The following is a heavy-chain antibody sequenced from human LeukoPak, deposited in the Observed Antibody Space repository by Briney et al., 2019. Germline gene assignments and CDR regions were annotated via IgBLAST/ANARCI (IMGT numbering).Heavy chain of an antibody. V-gene: IGHV4-34*01. Sequence: SETLSLTCAVYGGSFSGYYWSWIRQPPGKGLEWIGEINHSGSTNYNPSLKSRVIISVDTSKNQFSLKLSSVTAADTAVYYCARGAVQQQLENWFDPWGQGTLVTVSS. D-gene: IGHD6-13*01. J-gene: IGHJ5*02. CDR2: INHSGST. CDR3: ARGAVQQQLENWFDP. CDR1: GGSFSGYY.